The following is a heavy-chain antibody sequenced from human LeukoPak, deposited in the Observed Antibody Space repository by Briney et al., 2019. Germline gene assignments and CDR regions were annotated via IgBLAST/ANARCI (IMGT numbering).Heavy chain of an antibody. Sequence: GGSLRLSCAASGFTFGSYSKNWVRQAPGKGLEWVSSISSSSSYIYYADSVKGRFTISRDNAKNSLYLQMNSLRAEDTAVYYCAREIGEYTPYFDYWGQGTLVTVSS. D-gene: IGHD3-10*01. CDR2: ISSSSSYI. CDR1: GFTFGSYS. CDR3: AREIGEYTPYFDY. J-gene: IGHJ4*02. V-gene: IGHV3-21*01.